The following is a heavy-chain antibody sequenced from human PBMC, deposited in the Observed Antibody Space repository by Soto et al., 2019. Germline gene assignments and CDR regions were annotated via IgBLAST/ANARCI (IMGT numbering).Heavy chain of an antibody. V-gene: IGHV4-59*01. CDR1: GGSISSYY. D-gene: IGHD6-13*01. CDR2: IYYSGST. J-gene: IGHJ6*02. CDR3: AGLSMAAASLVDV. Sequence: SETLSLTCTVSGGSISSYYWSWIRQPPGKGLEWIGYIYYSGSTNYNPSLKSRVTISVDTSKNQFSLKLSSVTAADTAVYYCAGLSMAAASLVDVWGQGTTVTVSS.